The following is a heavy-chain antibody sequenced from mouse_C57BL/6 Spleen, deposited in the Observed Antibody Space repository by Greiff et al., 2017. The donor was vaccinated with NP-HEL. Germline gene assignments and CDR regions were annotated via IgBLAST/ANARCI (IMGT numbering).Heavy chain of an antibody. V-gene: IGHV1-42*01. Sequence: VQLQQSGPELVKPGASVKISCKASGYSFTGYYMNWVKQSPEKSLEWIGEINPSTGGTTYNQKFKAKATLTVDKSSSTAYMQLKSLTSEDSAVYYCARGYYGSREYFDVWGTGTTVTVSS. CDR3: ARGYYGSREYFDV. CDR1: GYSFTGYY. J-gene: IGHJ1*03. CDR2: INPSTGGT. D-gene: IGHD1-1*01.